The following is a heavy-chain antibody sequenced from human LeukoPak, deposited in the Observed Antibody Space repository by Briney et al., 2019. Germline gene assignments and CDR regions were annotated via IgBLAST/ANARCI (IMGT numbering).Heavy chain of an antibody. Sequence: QTGGSLRLSCAASGFTFSNYAMSWVRQAPGKGLEWVSAISGSGGSTYYADSVKGRFTISRDNSKNTLYLQMNSLRAEDTAVYYCAKDRTGYSYGYFLSPWGQGTLVTVSS. CDR1: GFTFSNYA. D-gene: IGHD5-18*01. J-gene: IGHJ5*02. CDR3: AKDRTGYSYGYFLSP. CDR2: ISGSGGST. V-gene: IGHV3-23*01.